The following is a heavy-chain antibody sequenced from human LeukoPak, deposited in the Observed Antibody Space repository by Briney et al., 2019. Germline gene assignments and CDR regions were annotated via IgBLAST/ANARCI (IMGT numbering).Heavy chain of an antibody. CDR2: ISAYNGIT. J-gene: IGHJ4*02. Sequence: GASVKFSCKASGGTFSSYGISWVRQAPGQGLEWMGWISAYNGITNYAQKLQGRVTMTTDTSTSTAYMELRSLRSDDTAVYYCARIGIQPNLGPFDCWGQGTLVTVSS. CDR1: GGTFSSYG. CDR3: ARIGIQPNLGPFDC. V-gene: IGHV1-18*01. D-gene: IGHD5-18*01.